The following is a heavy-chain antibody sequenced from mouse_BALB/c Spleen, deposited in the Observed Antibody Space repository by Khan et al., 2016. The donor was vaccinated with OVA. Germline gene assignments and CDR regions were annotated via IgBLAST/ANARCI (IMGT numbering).Heavy chain of an antibody. CDR1: GYTFTTAG. J-gene: IGHJ4*01. CDR3: ARGGAAYYRNDGGAMEY. V-gene: IGHV9-4*02. D-gene: IGHD2-14*01. CDR2: INTHSGVP. Sequence: QVRLQQSGPELKKPEETVRISCKASGYTFTTAGIQWVQKMPGKGLKWIGWINTHSGVPKYAEDFKGRFAFSLEISVNTAYLQITNLKNEDTATYFCARGGAAYYRNDGGAMEYWGQGTSVTVSS.